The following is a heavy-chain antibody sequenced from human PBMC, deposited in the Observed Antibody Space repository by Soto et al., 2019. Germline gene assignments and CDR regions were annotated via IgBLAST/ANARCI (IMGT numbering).Heavy chain of an antibody. D-gene: IGHD6-13*01. J-gene: IGHJ6*02. CDR3: ARSPGYSASWGYYYYGVKI. V-gene: IGHV1-18*01. CDR1: GYTFTNYG. CDR2: INTYHGNT. Sequence: QVQLVQSGAELKKPGASVKVSCKASGYTFTNYGISWVRQAPGQGLEWMGWINTYHGNTKYAQKLQGRVTMTKDTSTSTAYMELTSPRSDDTAVYYGARSPGYSASWGYYYYGVKIWGPGTTVIASS.